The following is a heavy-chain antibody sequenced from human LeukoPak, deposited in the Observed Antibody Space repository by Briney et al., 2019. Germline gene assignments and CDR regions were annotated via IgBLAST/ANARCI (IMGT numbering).Heavy chain of an antibody. CDR1: GFTFNNAW. V-gene: IGHV3-15*01. D-gene: IGHD2-15*01. CDR3: STGGGTIDY. J-gene: IGHJ4*02. Sequence: GGSLRLSCAVSGFTFNNAWMSWVRQAPGKGLEWVGRIRAETAGGTTDYGAPVKGRFTISRDDSKNTLYLQMNSLKTEDTAVYFCSTGGGTIDYWGQGTLVTVSS. CDR2: IRAETAGGTT.